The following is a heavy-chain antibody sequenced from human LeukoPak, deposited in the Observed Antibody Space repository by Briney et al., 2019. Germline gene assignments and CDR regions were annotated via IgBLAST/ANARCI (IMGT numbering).Heavy chain of an antibody. CDR1: GFTFSSYG. CDR3: AGDHGDHAHNWFDP. V-gene: IGHV3-33*01. CDR2: IWYDGNNK. D-gene: IGHD4-17*01. Sequence: GGSLRLSCAASGFTFSSYGMHWVRQAPGKGLEWVAVIWYDGNNKYYADSVKGRFTISRDNSKNTLYLQMNSLRAEDTAVFYCAGDHGDHAHNWFDPWGQGTPVTVSS. J-gene: IGHJ5*02.